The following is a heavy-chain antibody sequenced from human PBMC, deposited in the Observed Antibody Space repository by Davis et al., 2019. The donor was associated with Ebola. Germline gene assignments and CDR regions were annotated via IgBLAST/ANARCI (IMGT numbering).Heavy chain of an antibody. J-gene: IGHJ4*02. V-gene: IGHV1-2*06. CDR1: GYTFTGCY. D-gene: IGHD3-22*01. CDR2: INPNSGVT. Sequence: ASVKVSCKASGYTFTGCYVHWVRQAPGPGLEWMGRINPNSGVTNYAQKLQGRVTMTTDTSTSTAYMELRSLRSDDTAVYYCARDVYYDSSGYYYSWSGFDYWGQGTLVTVSS. CDR3: ARDVYYDSSGYYYSWSGFDY.